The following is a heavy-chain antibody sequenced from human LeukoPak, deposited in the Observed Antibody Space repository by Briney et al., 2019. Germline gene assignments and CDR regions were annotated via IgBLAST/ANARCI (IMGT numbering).Heavy chain of an antibody. CDR2: IWYDGSTT. V-gene: IGHV3-33*01. Sequence: PGRSLRLSCAASGFTFRNHGIYWVRQAPGKGLEWVAVIWYDGSTTYYGDAVKGRFTISRDNSKDTLYLQMNSLRVEDTAVYYCARWGDGSKLDYWGQGNLVTVSS. J-gene: IGHJ4*02. D-gene: IGHD2-21*02. CDR1: GFTFRNHG. CDR3: ARWGDGSKLDY.